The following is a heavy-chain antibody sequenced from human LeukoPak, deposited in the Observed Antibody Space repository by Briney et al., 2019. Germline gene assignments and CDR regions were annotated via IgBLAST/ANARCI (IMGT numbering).Heavy chain of an antibody. D-gene: IGHD2-2*01. Sequence: ASVKVSCKASGGTFSSYAISWVRQAPGQGLEWMGGIIPIFGTANYAQKFQGRVTITADESTSTAYMELSSLRSEDTAVYYCARTLNYCSSTSCTWGPVGYWGQGTLVTVSS. CDR1: GGTFSSYA. CDR3: ARTLNYCSSTSCTWGPVGY. CDR2: IIPIFGTA. V-gene: IGHV1-69*13. J-gene: IGHJ4*02.